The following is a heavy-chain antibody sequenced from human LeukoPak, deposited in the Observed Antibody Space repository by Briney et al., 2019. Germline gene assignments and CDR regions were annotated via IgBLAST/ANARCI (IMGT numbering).Heavy chain of an antibody. V-gene: IGHV4-59*08. CDR2: IYYSGST. CDR1: GGSISSYY. CDR3: ARRVPPLYFDY. J-gene: IGHJ4*02. D-gene: IGHD1-1*01. Sequence: SETLSLTCTVSGGSISSYYWSWIRQPPGKGLEWIGYIYYSGSTNYNPSLKSRVTISVDTSKNQFSLKLSSVTAADTAVYYCARRVPPLYFDYWGQGTLVTVSS.